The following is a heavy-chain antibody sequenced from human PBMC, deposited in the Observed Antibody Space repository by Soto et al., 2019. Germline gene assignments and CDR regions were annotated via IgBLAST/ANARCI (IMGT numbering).Heavy chain of an antibody. CDR2: ISSSGSTI. J-gene: IGHJ4*02. V-gene: IGHV3-48*03. CDR1: GFTFSSYE. CDR3: ARAGAGSGLDY. Sequence: GGSLRLSCAASGFTFSSYEMNWVRQAAGKGLEWVSYISSSGSTIYYADSVKGRFTISRDNAKNSLYLQMNSLRAEDTAVYYCARAGAGSGLDYWGQGTLVTVSS. D-gene: IGHD6-25*01.